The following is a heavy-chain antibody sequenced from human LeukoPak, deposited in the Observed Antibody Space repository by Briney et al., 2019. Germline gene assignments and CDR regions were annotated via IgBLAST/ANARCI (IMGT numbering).Heavy chain of an antibody. CDR1: GFTFSSYA. V-gene: IGHV3-23*01. CDR2: ISGSGGST. D-gene: IGHD3-3*01. CDR3: AKAYYDFWSGYYTGLPLDAFDI. J-gene: IGHJ3*02. Sequence: PGGSLRLSCAASGFTFSSYAMSWVRQAPGKGLEWVSAISGSGGSTYYADSVKGRFTISRDNSKNTLYPQMNSLRAEDTAVYYCAKAYYDFWSGYYTGLPLDAFDIWGQGTMVTVSS.